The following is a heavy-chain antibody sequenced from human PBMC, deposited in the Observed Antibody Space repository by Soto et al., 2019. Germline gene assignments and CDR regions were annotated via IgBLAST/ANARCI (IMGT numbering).Heavy chain of an antibody. CDR2: IIPILGIA. V-gene: IGHV1-69*02. CDR3: ASPPNYDYYFDY. Sequence: SVKVSCKASGGTFSSYTISWVRQAPGQGLEWMGRIIPILGIANYAQKFQGRVTITADKSTSTAYMELSSLRSEDTAVYYCASPPNYDYYFDYWGQGTLVTVSS. D-gene: IGHD5-12*01. J-gene: IGHJ4*02. CDR1: GGTFSSYT.